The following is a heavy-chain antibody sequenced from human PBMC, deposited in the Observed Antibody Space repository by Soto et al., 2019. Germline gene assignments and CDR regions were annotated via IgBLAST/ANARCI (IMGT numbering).Heavy chain of an antibody. D-gene: IGHD3-10*01. CDR2: IYYSGST. CDR1: GGSISSSSYY. Sequence: SETLSLTCTVSGGSISSSSYYWGWIRQPPGKGLEWIGSIYYSGSTYYNPSLKSRVTISVDTSKNQFSLKLSSVTAADTAVYYCARGGVWFGEFSALDYWGQGTLVTVSS. V-gene: IGHV4-39*01. CDR3: ARGGVWFGEFSALDY. J-gene: IGHJ4*02.